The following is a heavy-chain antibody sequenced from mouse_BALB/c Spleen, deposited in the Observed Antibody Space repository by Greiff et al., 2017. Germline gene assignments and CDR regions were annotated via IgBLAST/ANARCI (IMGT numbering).Heavy chain of an antibody. CDR2: ISYSGST. Sequence: DVQLQESGPGLVKPSQSLSLTCTVTGYSITSDYAWNWIRQFPGNKLEWMGYISYSGSTSYNPSLKSRISITRDTSKNQFFLQLNSVTTEDTATYYCARRAGYYDWFAYWGQGTLVTVSA. CDR3: ARRAGYYDWFAY. D-gene: IGHD2-3*01. V-gene: IGHV3-2*02. CDR1: GYSITSDYA. J-gene: IGHJ3*01.